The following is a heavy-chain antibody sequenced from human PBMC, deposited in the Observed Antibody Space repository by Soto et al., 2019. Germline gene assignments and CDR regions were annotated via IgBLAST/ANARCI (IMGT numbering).Heavy chain of an antibody. CDR3: ARGGAMGVDY. Sequence: PGGSLRLSCRASGFTFNAHWMHWVRQAPGKGLVWVSRIYFDGITTNYADSVKGRLTVSRDNAKNTVYLHVNTLRDEDTAVYYCARGGAMGVDYWGQGTLVTVS. V-gene: IGHV3-74*01. J-gene: IGHJ4*02. CDR1: GFTFNAHW. CDR2: IYFDGITT. D-gene: IGHD1-26*01.